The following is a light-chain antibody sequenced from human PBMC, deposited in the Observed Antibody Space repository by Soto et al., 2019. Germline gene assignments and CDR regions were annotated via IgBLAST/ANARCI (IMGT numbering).Light chain of an antibody. CDR1: SSDVGGNDY. V-gene: IGLV2-14*01. Sequence: QSALTQPASVSGSPGQSVTISCTGVSSDVGGNDYVSWYQQHPGKAPKLILYEVNNRPSGVSNHFSGSKSGNTASLIISGLQADDEADYYCSSYSTTSTLVFGSGTKVTVL. CDR2: EVN. J-gene: IGLJ1*01. CDR3: SSYSTTSTLV.